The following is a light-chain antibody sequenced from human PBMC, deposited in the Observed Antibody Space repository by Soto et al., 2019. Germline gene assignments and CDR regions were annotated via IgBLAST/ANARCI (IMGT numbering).Light chain of an antibody. Sequence: IVLTQSPLSLSVTPGEPASISCRSSQSLLKTDGFQYLDWYLQKPGQSPQLLIFVASNRAAGVPDRFSGSGSGTDFTLRISRVEAEDVGVYYCMQALQTPTFGQGTRLEIK. V-gene: IGKV2-28*01. CDR3: MQALQTPT. CDR1: QSLLKTDGFQY. J-gene: IGKJ5*01. CDR2: VAS.